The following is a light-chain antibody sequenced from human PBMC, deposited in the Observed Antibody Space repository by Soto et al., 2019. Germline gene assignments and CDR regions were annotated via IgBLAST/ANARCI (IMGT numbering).Light chain of an antibody. J-gene: IGKJ1*01. CDR2: GAS. Sequence: EIVLTQSPGTLSLSPGERATLSCRASQSVSSFYLAWYQQKPGQALRLLIYGASSRATGIPDRFSGSGSGTDFTLTISRLEPEDFAVYYCQQYGSSLPWTFGQGTKVDNK. CDR1: QSVSSFY. CDR3: QQYGSSLPWT. V-gene: IGKV3-20*01.